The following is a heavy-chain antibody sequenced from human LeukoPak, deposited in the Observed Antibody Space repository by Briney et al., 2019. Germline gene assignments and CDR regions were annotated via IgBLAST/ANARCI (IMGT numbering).Heavy chain of an antibody. J-gene: IGHJ3*02. V-gene: IGHV3-30*18. CDR3: AKGVNYYDSSGYSVDAFDI. Sequence: PGGSLRLSCAASGFTFSSYGMHWVRQAPGKGLEWVAVISYDGSNKYYADSVKGRFTNSRANSNNTLYLQMSSPRAEDTAVYYCAKGVNYYDSSGYSVDAFDIWGQGTMVTVSS. CDR2: ISYDGSNK. D-gene: IGHD3-22*01. CDR1: GFTFSSYG.